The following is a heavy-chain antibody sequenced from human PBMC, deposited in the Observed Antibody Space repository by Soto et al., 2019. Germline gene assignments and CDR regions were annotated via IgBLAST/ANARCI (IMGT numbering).Heavy chain of an antibody. CDR2: IIPILGLA. J-gene: IGHJ4*02. CDR3: ASGASIAVPSQDY. V-gene: IGHV1-69*02. Sequence: VQLVHSGAEVKNPGSSVKVSCKASGGTFSSYTISWVRQAPGKGLEWMGRIIPILGLAHYAQKFQVRVTITADKSTSTAYMELSSLRSEDTAVYYCASGASIAVPSQDYWGKGNLVTVSS. CDR1: GGTFSSYT. D-gene: IGHD6-19*01.